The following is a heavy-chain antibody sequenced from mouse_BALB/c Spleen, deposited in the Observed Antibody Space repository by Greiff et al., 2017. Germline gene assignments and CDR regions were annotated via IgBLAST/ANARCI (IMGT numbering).Heavy chain of an antibody. CDR2: ISSGGGST. D-gene: IGHD2-4*01. CDR3: ARQGYYDYDEGAMDY. J-gene: IGHJ4*01. V-gene: IGHV5-12-1*01. CDR1: GFAFSSYD. Sequence: EVMLVESGGGLVKPGGSLKLSCAASGFAFSSYDMSWVRQTPAKRLEWVAYISSGGGSTYYPDTVKGRFTISRDNAKNTLYLQMSSLKSEDTAMYYCARQGYYDYDEGAMDYWGQGTSVTVSS.